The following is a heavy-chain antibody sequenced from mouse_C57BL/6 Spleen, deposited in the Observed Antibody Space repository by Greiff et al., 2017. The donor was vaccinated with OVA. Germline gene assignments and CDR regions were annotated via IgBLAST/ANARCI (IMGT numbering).Heavy chain of an antibody. J-gene: IGHJ1*03. CDR1: GYTFTDYY. CDR2: INPNNGGT. CDR3: ARSVYSNYGYFDV. D-gene: IGHD2-5*01. V-gene: IGHV1-26*01. Sequence: VQLQQSGPELVKPGASVKISCKASGYTFTDYYMNWVKQSHGKSLEWIGDINPNNGGTSYNQKFKGKATLTVDKSSSTAYMELRSLTSEDSAVYYCARSVYSNYGYFDVWGTGTTVTVSS.